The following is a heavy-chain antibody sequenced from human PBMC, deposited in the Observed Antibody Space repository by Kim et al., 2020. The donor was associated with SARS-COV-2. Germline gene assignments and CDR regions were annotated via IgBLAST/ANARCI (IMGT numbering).Heavy chain of an antibody. J-gene: IGHJ3*02. CDR3: ARSIEIVGASTRSVGGAFDI. Sequence: SVKVSCKASGGTFSSYAISWVRQAPGQGLEWMGGIIPIFGTANYAQKFQGRVTITADESTSTAYMELSSLRSEDTAVYYCARSIEIVGASTRSVGGAFDIWGQGTMVTVSS. D-gene: IGHD1-26*01. V-gene: IGHV1-69*13. CDR1: GGTFSSYA. CDR2: IIPIFGTA.